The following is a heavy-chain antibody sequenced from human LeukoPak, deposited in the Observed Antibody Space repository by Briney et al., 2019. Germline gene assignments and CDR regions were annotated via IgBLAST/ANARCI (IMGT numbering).Heavy chain of an antibody. Sequence: NTSETLSLTCTVSGGSITSSSSYWGWIRQPPGKGLEWIGSIYYSGSTYYSPSLKSRVTISVDTSKNQFSLKLSSVTAADTAVYYCARLYSITWYYFDYWGQGTLVTVSS. CDR3: ARLYSITWYYFDY. J-gene: IGHJ4*02. V-gene: IGHV4-39*07. D-gene: IGHD6-13*01. CDR2: IYYSGST. CDR1: GGSITSSSSY.